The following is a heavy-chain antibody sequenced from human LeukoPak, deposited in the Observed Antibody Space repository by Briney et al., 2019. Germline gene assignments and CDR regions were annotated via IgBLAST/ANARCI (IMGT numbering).Heavy chain of an antibody. CDR2: INHSGST. D-gene: IGHD5-18*01. CDR3: ARDSIQRWDFDY. Sequence: SDTLSLTCAVYGGSFSGYYWSWIRQPPGKGLEWIGEINHSGSTNYNPSLKSRVTISVDTSKNQFSLKLSSVTAADTAVYYCARDSIQRWDFDYWGQGTLVTVSS. J-gene: IGHJ4*02. V-gene: IGHV4-34*01. CDR1: GGSFSGYY.